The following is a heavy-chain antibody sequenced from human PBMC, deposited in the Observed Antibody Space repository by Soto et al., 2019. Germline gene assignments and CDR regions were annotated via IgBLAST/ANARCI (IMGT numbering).Heavy chain of an antibody. CDR3: AKVGQFLEWSSFDY. D-gene: IGHD3-3*01. Sequence: GGSLRLSCAASGFTFSNHAMGWVRQAPGKGLEWVSGVNNNGGATYYADSVKGRFTISRDNSKNTLYLQMNSLGAEDTAVYYCAKVGQFLEWSSFDYWGQGTLVTVSS. J-gene: IGHJ4*02. V-gene: IGHV3-23*01. CDR2: VNNNGGAT. CDR1: GFTFSNHA.